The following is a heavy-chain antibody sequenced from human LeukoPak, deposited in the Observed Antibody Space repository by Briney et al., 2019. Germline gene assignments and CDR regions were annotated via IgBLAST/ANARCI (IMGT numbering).Heavy chain of an antibody. V-gene: IGHV3-30*18. CDR1: GFTFSTYG. Sequence: GRSLRLSCAASGFTFSTYGMHWVRRAPGKGLGWVAVISYDGSYKYFPDSVKGRFTISRDNSKNTLYLQMNSLRTEDTAVYYCAKDREGATYFDSWGQGTLVTVSS. CDR3: AKDREGATYFDS. D-gene: IGHD1-26*01. CDR2: ISYDGSYK. J-gene: IGHJ4*02.